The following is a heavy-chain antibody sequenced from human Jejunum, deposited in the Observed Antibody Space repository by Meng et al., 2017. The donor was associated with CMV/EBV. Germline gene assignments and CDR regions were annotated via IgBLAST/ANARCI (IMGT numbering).Heavy chain of an antibody. CDR2: IDESGRGT. CDR3: ARENYANPDY. D-gene: IGHD1-7*01. Sequence: VQLMQSGGGLVQPEGSLRLSCAASGFTFSSQTMRWVRQAPGKGLDWVANIDESGRGTYYADSVKGRFTISRDNSKNSLYLQMNSLRVEDTAVYYCARENYANPDYWGQGTLVTVSS. V-gene: IGHV3-23*01. J-gene: IGHJ4*02. CDR1: GFTFSSQT.